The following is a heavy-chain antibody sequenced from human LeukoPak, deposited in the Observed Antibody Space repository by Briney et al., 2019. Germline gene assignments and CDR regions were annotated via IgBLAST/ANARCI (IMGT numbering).Heavy chain of an antibody. V-gene: IGHV5-51*01. Sequence: GESLKISCKGSGYSFTSYWIGWVRQMPGKGLEWMGIIYPGDSDTRYSPSFQGQVTISADKSISTAYLQWSSLKASDTAMYYCAGHSGGVGASTDALDIWGQGTMVTVSS. CDR1: GYSFTSYW. D-gene: IGHD1-26*01. CDR3: AGHSGGVGASTDALDI. CDR2: IYPGDSDT. J-gene: IGHJ3*02.